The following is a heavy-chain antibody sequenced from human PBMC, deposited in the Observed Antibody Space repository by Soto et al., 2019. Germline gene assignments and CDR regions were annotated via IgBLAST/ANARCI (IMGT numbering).Heavy chain of an antibody. D-gene: IGHD2-2*02. J-gene: IGHJ4*02. V-gene: IGHV3-49*03. CDR2: IRSKAYGGTT. CDR3: TRVYPLVVPAAIEPYSSSPNNHYYFDY. Sequence: GGSLRLSCTASGFTFGDYAMSWFRQAPGKGLEWVGFIRSKAYGGTTEYAASVKGRFTISRDDSKSIAYLQMNSLKTEDTAVYYCTRVYPLVVPAAIEPYSSSPNNHYYFDYWGQGTLVTVSS. CDR1: GFTFGDYA.